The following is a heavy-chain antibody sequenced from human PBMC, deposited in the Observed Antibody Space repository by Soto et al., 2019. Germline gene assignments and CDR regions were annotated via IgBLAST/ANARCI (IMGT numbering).Heavy chain of an antibody. D-gene: IGHD2-21*01. CDR2: IYYTGIT. CDR1: GGSVSGVDYF. V-gene: IGHV4-30-4*01. CDR3: AREERKGIISWFDP. J-gene: IGHJ5*02. Sequence: SETLSLTCTVSGGSVSGVDYFWSWIRQSPGKGLEWIGYIYYTGITHLNPSLKSRLTMAVDTSKNEFSLKLTPVSAADTAVYFCAREERKGIISWFDPWGQGTPVTVSS.